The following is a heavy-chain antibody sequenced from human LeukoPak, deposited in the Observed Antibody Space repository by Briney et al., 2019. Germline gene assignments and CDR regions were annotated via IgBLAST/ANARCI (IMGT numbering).Heavy chain of an antibody. Sequence: GGSLRLSCAASGFTFSSYGMHWVRQAPGKGLEWVAFIRYDGSNKYYADSVKGRFTISRDNSKNTLYLQMNSLRAEDTAVYYCAKRLFERPIRGGLGGDWGQGTLVTVSS. CDR3: AKRLFERPIRGGLGGD. CDR2: IRYDGSNK. V-gene: IGHV3-30*02. J-gene: IGHJ4*02. CDR1: GFTFSSYG. D-gene: IGHD3-16*01.